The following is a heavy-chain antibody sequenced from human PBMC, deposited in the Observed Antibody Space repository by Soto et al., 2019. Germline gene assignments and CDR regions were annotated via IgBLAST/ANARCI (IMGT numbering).Heavy chain of an antibody. CDR1: GFTFSSSS. CDR3: ARVPRDSSGYYLLY. Sequence: EVKLVESGGGLAQPGGSLRLSCAASGFTFSSSSMHWVRQAPGKGLEWISYISTSGSTIYYADSVKGRFTVSRDNADNSLYLQMSSLRDEDTAVYYCARVPRDSSGYYLLYWGQGTLVTVSS. D-gene: IGHD3-22*01. V-gene: IGHV3-48*02. CDR2: ISTSGSTI. J-gene: IGHJ4*02.